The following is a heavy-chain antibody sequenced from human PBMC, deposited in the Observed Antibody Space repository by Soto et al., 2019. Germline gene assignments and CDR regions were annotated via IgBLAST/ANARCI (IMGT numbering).Heavy chain of an antibody. Sequence: QVQLVQSGAEVKKPGASVKVSCKSSGYPFTHYGITWVRQAPGHGPEWMGWISPFNGNTNYGQTLQGRVTLTTDTSTSTVYMELRSLRSDNTAVYYCARDQSFDRSYYYGIDVSGQGTTVTVSS. CDR3: ARDQSFDRSYYYGIDV. D-gene: IGHD3-10*01. CDR1: GYPFTHYG. J-gene: IGHJ6*02. CDR2: ISPFNGNT. V-gene: IGHV1-18*01.